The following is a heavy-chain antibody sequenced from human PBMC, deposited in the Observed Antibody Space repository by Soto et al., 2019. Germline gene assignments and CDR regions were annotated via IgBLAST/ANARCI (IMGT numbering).Heavy chain of an antibody. CDR1: GFMFTNHG. V-gene: IGHV3-33*01. J-gene: IGHJ4*02. CDR2: IWYDGSNK. D-gene: IGHD1-26*01. CDR3: ARDRATTRFDY. Sequence: PGGSLRLSCAASGFMFTNHGMHWVRQAPGKGLEWVAVIWYDGSNKYYADSVKGRFTISRDNSNNTLYLQMNSLRAEDTAVYYCARDRATTRFDYWGQGTLVTVSS.